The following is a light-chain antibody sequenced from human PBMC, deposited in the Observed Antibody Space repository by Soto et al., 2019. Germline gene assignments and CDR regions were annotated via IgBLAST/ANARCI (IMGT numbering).Light chain of an antibody. J-gene: IGKJ3*01. CDR2: SAS. Sequence: EKVITRSPVKLSGSPEERATLSCTASQSVNNNVAWYQQKPGHTPRLLIYSASIGATGTPARYSGSGSGSDFTLTISSLQSEDFAVYYCQQYNKWPLTFGPGTKVD. CDR1: QSVNNN. CDR3: QQYNKWPLT. V-gene: IGKV3-15*01.